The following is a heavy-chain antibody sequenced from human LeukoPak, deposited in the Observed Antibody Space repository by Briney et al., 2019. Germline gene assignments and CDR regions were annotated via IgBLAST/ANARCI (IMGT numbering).Heavy chain of an antibody. CDR1: GGSISSGDYY. CDR2: IYYSGST. Sequence: PSQTLSLTCTVSGGSISSGDYYWSWIRQPPGKGLEWIGYIYYSGSTYYNPSLKSRVTISVDTSKNQFSLKLSSVTAADTAVYYCARDILLEAYMAVWGKGTTVTVSS. J-gene: IGHJ6*03. CDR3: ARDILLEAYMAV. V-gene: IGHV4-30-4*08. D-gene: IGHD2-8*02.